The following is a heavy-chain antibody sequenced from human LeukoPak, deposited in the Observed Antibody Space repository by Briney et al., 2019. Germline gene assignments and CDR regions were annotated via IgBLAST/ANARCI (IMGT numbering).Heavy chain of an antibody. CDR1: GFTFSSYS. J-gene: IGHJ4*02. CDR2: ISSSSSYI. D-gene: IGHD5-18*01. CDR3: ARVVIVDTAMVDY. V-gene: IGHV3-21*01. Sequence: SGGSLRLSCAASGFTFSSYSMNWVRQAPGKGLEWVSSISSSSSYIYYADSVKGRFTISRDNAKNSLYLQMNSLRAEDTAVYYCARVVIVDTAMVDYWGQGTLVTVSS.